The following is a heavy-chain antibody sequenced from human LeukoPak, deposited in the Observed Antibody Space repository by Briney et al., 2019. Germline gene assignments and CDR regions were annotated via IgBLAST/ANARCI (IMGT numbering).Heavy chain of an antibody. J-gene: IGHJ1*01. CDR2: ISAYNGNT. CDR3: ARDSADCSGGTCYSAEYFHH. CDR1: GYTFTSYG. Sequence: GASVKVSCKASGYTFTSYGISWVRQAPGQGLEWMGWISAYNGNTNYAQKLQGRVTMTTDTSTSTAYMELRSLTFDDTAMYYCARDSADCSGGTCYSAEYFHHWGQGTLVTVSS. V-gene: IGHV1-18*01. D-gene: IGHD2-15*01.